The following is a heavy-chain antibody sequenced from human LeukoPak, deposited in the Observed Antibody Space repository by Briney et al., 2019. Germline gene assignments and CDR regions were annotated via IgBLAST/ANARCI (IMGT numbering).Heavy chain of an antibody. V-gene: IGHV4-38-2*02. CDR3: ARDPVSHGYPFDY. CDR1: GYSISSGYY. Sequence: SETLSLTCTVSGYSISSGYYWGWIRQPPGKGLEWIGSIYHSGSTYYNPSLKSRVTISVDTSKNQFSLKLSSVTAADTAVYYCARDPVSHGYPFDYWGQGTLVTVSS. J-gene: IGHJ4*02. D-gene: IGHD5-18*01. CDR2: IYHSGST.